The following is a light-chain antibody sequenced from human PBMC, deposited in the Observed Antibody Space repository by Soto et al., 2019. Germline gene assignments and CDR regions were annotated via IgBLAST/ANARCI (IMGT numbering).Light chain of an antibody. CDR2: GAS. CDR3: QQYGSSPLFT. J-gene: IGKJ3*01. CDR1: QSVSSSY. V-gene: IGKV3-20*01. Sequence: EIVLTQSPGTLSLSPGERATLSCRASQSVSSSYLAWYQQKPGQAPRLLIYGASSRATGIPNRFRGSGSGTDFTLNISRLEAEDFAVYYCQQYGSSPLFTFGPGTKVDIK.